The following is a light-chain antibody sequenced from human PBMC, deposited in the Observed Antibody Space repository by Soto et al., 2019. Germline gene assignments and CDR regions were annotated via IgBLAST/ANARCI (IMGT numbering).Light chain of an antibody. CDR1: SSDVAFYNH. CDR2: EVN. V-gene: IGLV2-14*01. Sequence: QSALTQPASVSGSPGQSITISCTGTSSDVAFYNHVSWYQQHPGKAPKLLIYEVNNRPSGVSHRFSGSKSGNTASLTISGLQAQDEADYYCSSFASTHTYVFGTGTKVTLL. CDR3: SSFASTHTYV. J-gene: IGLJ1*01.